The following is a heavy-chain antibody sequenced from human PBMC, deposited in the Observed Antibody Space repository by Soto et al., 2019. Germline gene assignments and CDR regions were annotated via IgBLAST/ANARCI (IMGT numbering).Heavy chain of an antibody. CDR2: IDPSDSYT. V-gene: IGHV5-10-1*01. CDR3: ARLHQRGDILTGYSHYYYYGMDV. Sequence: GESLKISCKGSGYSFTNYWISWVLQMPWKGLEWMGRIDPSDSYTNYSPSFQGHVTISADKSISTAYLQWSSLKASDTAMYYCARLHQRGDILTGYSHYYYYGMDVWGQGTTVTVSS. CDR1: GYSFTNYW. D-gene: IGHD3-9*01. J-gene: IGHJ6*02.